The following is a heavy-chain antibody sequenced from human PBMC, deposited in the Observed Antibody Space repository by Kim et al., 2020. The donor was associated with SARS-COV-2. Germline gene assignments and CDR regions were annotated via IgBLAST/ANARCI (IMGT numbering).Heavy chain of an antibody. J-gene: IGHJ5*02. Sequence: SVKVSCKASGGTFSSYAISWVRQAPGQGLEWMGGIIPIFGTANYAQKFQGRVTITADESTSTAYMELSSLRSEDTAVYYCARDKYKQYSSQLDGNNWFDPWGQGTLVTVSS. CDR1: GGTFSSYA. CDR3: ARDKYKQYSSQLDGNNWFDP. CDR2: IIPIFGTA. D-gene: IGHD6-6*01. V-gene: IGHV1-69*13.